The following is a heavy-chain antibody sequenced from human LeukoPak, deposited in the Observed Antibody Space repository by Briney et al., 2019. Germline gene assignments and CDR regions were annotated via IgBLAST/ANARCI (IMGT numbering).Heavy chain of an antibody. Sequence: ASVKVSCKASGYTFTGYYMHWVRQAPGQGLEWMGRINPNSGGTNYAQKFQGRVTMTRDTSISTAHMELSRLRSDDTAVYYCASSTGRLAAQTYWGQGTLVTVSS. J-gene: IGHJ4*02. CDR2: INPNSGGT. V-gene: IGHV1-2*06. CDR1: GYTFTGYY. D-gene: IGHD2-15*01. CDR3: ASSTGRLAAQTY.